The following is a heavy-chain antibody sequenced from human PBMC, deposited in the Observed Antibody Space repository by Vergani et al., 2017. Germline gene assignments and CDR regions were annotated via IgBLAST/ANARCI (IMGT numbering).Heavy chain of an antibody. J-gene: IGHJ4*02. D-gene: IGHD6-13*01. Sequence: QVQLVQSGAEVKKPGASVKVSCKASGYTFTSYYMHWVRQAPGQGLEWMGIINPSGGSTSYAQKFQGRVTMTRDTSTSPVYMELSSLRSEDTAVYYCARWGIAAGTTTPRSYYFDYWGQGTLVTVSS. CDR1: GYTFTSYY. V-gene: IGHV1-46*01. CDR2: INPSGGST. CDR3: ARWGIAAGTTTPRSYYFDY.